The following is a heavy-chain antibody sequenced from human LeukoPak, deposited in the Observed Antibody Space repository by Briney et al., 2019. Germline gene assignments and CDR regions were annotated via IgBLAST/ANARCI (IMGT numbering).Heavy chain of an antibody. CDR1: GYTFTSYY. CDR2: INPSGGST. V-gene: IGHV1-46*01. CDR3: ARGLVPADYYYYMDV. D-gene: IGHD2-2*01. Sequence: GASVKVSCKASGYTFTSYYMHWVRQAPGQGLEWMGIINPSGGSTSYAQKFQGRVTMTTDTSTSTAYMELRSLRSDDTAVYYCARGLVPADYYYYMDVWGKGTTVTVSS. J-gene: IGHJ6*03.